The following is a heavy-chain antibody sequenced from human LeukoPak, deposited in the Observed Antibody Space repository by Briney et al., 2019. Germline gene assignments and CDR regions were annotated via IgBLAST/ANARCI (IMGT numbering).Heavy chain of an antibody. V-gene: IGHV3-23*01. CDR2: ISDTGDST. CDR3: ARVADGDYGLEYFDY. CDR1: GFTFSSYA. Sequence: GGSLRLSCAASGFTFSSYAMSWVRQAPGKGLEWIAYISDTGDSTRYRDSVEGRFTISRDNTKNSLFLQMNSLRADDTAVYYCARVADGDYGLEYFDYWGQGTLVTVSS. J-gene: IGHJ4*02. D-gene: IGHD4-17*01.